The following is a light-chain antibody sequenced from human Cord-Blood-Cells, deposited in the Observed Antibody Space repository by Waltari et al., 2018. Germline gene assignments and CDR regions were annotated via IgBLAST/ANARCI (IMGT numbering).Light chain of an antibody. J-gene: IGLJ1*01. CDR2: DVS. CDR1: SRDVGGYNY. Sequence: QSALTQPASVSGSAGQSITISCTGTSRDVGGYNYVSWYQQHPGKAPKLMIYDVSNRPSGVSNRFSGSKSGNTASLTISGLQAEDEADYYCSSYTSSSTLVVFGTGTKVTVL. V-gene: IGLV2-14*01. CDR3: SSYTSSSTLVV.